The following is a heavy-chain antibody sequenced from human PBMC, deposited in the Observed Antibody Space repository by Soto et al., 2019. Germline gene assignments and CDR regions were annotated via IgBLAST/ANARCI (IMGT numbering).Heavy chain of an antibody. J-gene: IGHJ1*01. V-gene: IGHV4-34*01. CDR2: INHSGST. CDR3: ARAGPRYCSGGSCYSGRDD. D-gene: IGHD2-15*01. CDR1: GGSFSGYY. Sequence: QVQLQQWGAGLLKPSETLSLTCAVYGGSFSGYYWCWIRQPPGKGLEWIVEINHSGSTNYNPSLKGRVFISVDTSQNQFSLKMSSVTAADTAVYYCARAGPRYCSGGSCYSGRDDLGQSTMVTVSS.